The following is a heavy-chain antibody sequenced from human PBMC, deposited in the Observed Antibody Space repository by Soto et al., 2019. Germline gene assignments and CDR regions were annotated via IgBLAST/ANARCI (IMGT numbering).Heavy chain of an antibody. J-gene: IGHJ4*02. CDR1: GFTFNNYA. V-gene: IGHV3-23*01. CDR3: AKNWAFGGPQHY. D-gene: IGHD3-3*02. CDR2: ISASGDT. Sequence: EVQLLESGGGLVQPGGSLILSCAASGFTFNNYAISWVRQSPTKGLEWVSGISASGDTYYADSVRGRLTISRDNSNNTKSIQITSLRGEYTAIYYCAKNWAFGGPQHYWGQGTLVTVSS.